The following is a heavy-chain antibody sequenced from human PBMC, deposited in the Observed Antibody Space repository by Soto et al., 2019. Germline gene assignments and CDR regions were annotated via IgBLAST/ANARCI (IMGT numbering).Heavy chain of an antibody. CDR2: IKTDGSET. Sequence: GGSLRLSCAASGFTFGSYWMHWVRQAPGKGLVWVSRIKTDGSETNYADSVKGRFTISRDSATSTLSLQMNSLRAEDTAVYYCARDRILGSGTYDNRGHGTLVTVSS. V-gene: IGHV3-74*01. J-gene: IGHJ4*01. D-gene: IGHD3-10*01. CDR1: GFTFGSYW. CDR3: ARDRILGSGTYDN.